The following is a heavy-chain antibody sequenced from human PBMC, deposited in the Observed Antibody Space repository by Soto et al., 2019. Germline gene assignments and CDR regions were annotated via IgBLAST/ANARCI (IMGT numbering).Heavy chain of an antibody. Sequence: PGESLSLSCAASGFTFSGYEMNWVRQAPGKGLEWVSYISGSGSTIYYADSVKGRFTISRDNAKDSLYLQMNSLRAEDTAVYYCAREVVVFGVIIPTPMDVWGQGTTVTVSS. V-gene: IGHV3-48*03. CDR2: ISGSGSTI. CDR1: GFTFSGYE. J-gene: IGHJ6*02. D-gene: IGHD3-22*01. CDR3: AREVVVFGVIIPTPMDV.